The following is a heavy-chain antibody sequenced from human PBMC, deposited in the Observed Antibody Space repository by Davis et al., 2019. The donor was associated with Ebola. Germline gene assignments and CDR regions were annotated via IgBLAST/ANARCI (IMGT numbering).Heavy chain of an antibody. CDR1: GYTFTGYY. Sequence: ASVKVSCKASGYTFTGYYMHWVRQAPGQGLEWMGWINPNSGGTNYAQKFQGRVTMTRDTSISTAYMELSRLRSDDTAVYYCARETTPLVVAAPNWFDPWGQGTLVTVSS. V-gene: IGHV1-2*02. J-gene: IGHJ5*02. D-gene: IGHD2-15*01. CDR2: INPNSGGT. CDR3: ARETTPLVVAAPNWFDP.